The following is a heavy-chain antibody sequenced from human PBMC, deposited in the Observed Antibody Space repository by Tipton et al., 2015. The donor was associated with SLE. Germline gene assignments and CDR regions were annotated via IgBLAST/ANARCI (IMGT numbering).Heavy chain of an antibody. CDR2: IWYDGNNE. Sequence: SLRLSCAASGFTFSSYGMHWVRQPPGKGLEGVAVIWYDGNNENYADSVKGRFTISRDNSKNTVYLQMNTLRVEDTAVYYCAKEGELLSMDVWGKGTTVTVSS. CDR1: GFTFSSYG. J-gene: IGHJ6*04. V-gene: IGHV3-33*06. CDR3: AKEGELLSMDV. D-gene: IGHD1-26*01.